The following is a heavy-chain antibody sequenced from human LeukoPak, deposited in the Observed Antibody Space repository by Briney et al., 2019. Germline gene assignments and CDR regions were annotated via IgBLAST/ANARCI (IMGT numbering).Heavy chain of an antibody. Sequence: SGGSLRLSCAASGFTVSDNYMSWVRQAPGKGLEWVSVVYSGDNTYYADSVKGRFTISRDSSKNTLYLQMNSLRAEDTAVYYCARDVGPIHFDYWGQGTLVTVSS. CDR1: GFTVSDNY. CDR3: ARDVGPIHFDY. V-gene: IGHV3-53*01. CDR2: VYSGDNT. J-gene: IGHJ4*02. D-gene: IGHD1-26*01.